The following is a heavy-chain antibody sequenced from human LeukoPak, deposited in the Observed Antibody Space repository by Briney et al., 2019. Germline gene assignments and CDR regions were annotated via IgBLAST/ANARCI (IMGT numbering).Heavy chain of an antibody. CDR3: ARDRYYYISGSYRLFDY. Sequence: SETLSLTCTVSGGSISSSSYYWGWIRQPAGKGLEWIGRIHTSRSTNYNPSLKSRVTMSVDTSKNQFSLKLSSVTAADTAVYYCARDRYYYISGSYRLFDYWGQGTLVTVSS. D-gene: IGHD3-10*01. V-gene: IGHV4-61*02. CDR2: IHTSRST. J-gene: IGHJ4*02. CDR1: GGSISSSSYY.